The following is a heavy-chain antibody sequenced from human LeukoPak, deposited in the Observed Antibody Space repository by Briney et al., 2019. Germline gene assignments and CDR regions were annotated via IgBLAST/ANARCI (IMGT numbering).Heavy chain of an antibody. Sequence: PGGSLRLSCAASGFSFSRYWMSWVRQAPGKGLEWVGFIRSKAYGGTTEYAASVKGRFTISRDDSKSIAYLQMNSLKTEDTAVYYCTRDSIQSTRANYYDSSGYYYDYWGQGTLVTVSS. CDR3: TRDSIQSTRANYYDSSGYYYDY. CDR1: GFSFSRYW. J-gene: IGHJ4*02. V-gene: IGHV3-49*04. D-gene: IGHD3-22*01. CDR2: IRSKAYGGTT.